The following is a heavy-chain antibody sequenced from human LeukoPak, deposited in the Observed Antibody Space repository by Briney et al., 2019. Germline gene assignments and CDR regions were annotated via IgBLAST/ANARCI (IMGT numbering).Heavy chain of an antibody. V-gene: IGHV3-33*08. CDR3: ASHYYDSSGYYYYLY. Sequence: GGSLRLSCAASGFTFSSYGMHWVRQAPGKGLEWVAVIWYDRSNEYYADSVKGRFTVSRDNSKNTLYLQMNSLRAEDTAMYYCASHYYDSSGYYYYLYWGQGTLVTVSS. J-gene: IGHJ4*02. CDR2: IWYDRSNE. D-gene: IGHD3-22*01. CDR1: GFTFSSYG.